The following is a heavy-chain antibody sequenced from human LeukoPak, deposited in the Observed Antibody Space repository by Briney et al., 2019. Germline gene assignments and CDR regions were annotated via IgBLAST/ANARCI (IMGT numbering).Heavy chain of an antibody. V-gene: IGHV1-46*01. D-gene: IGHD5/OR15-5a*01. CDR3: ARSLYANNWFDP. CDR2: INPSGGST. CDR1: GYTFTSYG. Sequence: ASVKVSCKASGYTFTSYGISWVRQAPGQGLEWMGIINPSGGSTSYAQKFQGRVTMTRDTSTSTVYMELSSLRSEDTAVYYCARSLYANNWFDPWGQGTLVTVSS. J-gene: IGHJ5*02.